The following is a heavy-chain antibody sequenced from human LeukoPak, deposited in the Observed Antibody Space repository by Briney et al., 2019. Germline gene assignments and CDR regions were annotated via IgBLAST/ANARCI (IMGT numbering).Heavy chain of an antibody. CDR1: GYTFTSYD. J-gene: IGHJ5*02. Sequence: GASVKVSCKASGYTFTSYDINWVRQATGQGLEWVGWMNPNSGNTGYAQKFQGRVTMTRNTSISTAYMELSSLRSEDTAVYYCARNYYSGYDSNWFDPWGQGTLVTVSS. CDR3: ARNYYSGYDSNWFDP. V-gene: IGHV1-8*01. D-gene: IGHD5-12*01. CDR2: MNPNSGNT.